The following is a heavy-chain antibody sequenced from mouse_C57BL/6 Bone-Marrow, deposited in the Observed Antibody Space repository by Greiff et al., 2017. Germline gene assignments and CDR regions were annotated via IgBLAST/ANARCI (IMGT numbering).Heavy chain of an antibody. V-gene: IGHV5-6*02. D-gene: IGHD2-3*01. CDR2: ISSGGSYT. J-gene: IGHJ2*01. CDR3: ARHGYYETGDY. CDR1: GFTFSSYG. Sequence: EVKLEESGGDLVKPGGSLKLSCAASGFTFSSYGMSWVRQTPDKRLAWVATISSGGSYTYYPDSVKGRFTISRDNAKNTLYLQMSSLKSEDTAMYYCARHGYYETGDYWGQGTTLTVSS.